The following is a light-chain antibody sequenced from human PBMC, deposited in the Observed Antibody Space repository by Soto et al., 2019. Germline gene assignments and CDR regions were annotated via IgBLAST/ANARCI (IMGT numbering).Light chain of an antibody. CDR2: SAS. J-gene: IGKJ4*01. CDR3: QQLDRYPFT. CDR1: LDIRGY. Sequence: DIQLTQSPSFLSASVGDRVTITCRASLDIRGYLAWYQQKPGKVPRLLIYSASTLQGGVPSRFSGCGSGTEFTLTISSLQPEDLASYYCQQLDRYPFTFGGGTKVEIK. V-gene: IGKV1-9*01.